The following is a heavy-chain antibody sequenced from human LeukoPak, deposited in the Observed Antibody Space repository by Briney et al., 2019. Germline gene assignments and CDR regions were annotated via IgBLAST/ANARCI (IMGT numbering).Heavy chain of an antibody. CDR1: GFTFSSYA. J-gene: IGHJ3*02. CDR2: ISGSDWST. V-gene: IGHV3-23*01. CDR3: AKDTSVGAFDI. D-gene: IGHD5/OR15-5a*01. Sequence: GGSLRLSCAASGFTFSSYAMSWVRQAPGKGLEWVSGISGSDWSTYYADSVKGRFIISRDNSKNTLYLQMNSLRAEDTAVYYCAKDTSVGAFDIWGQGTMVTVSS.